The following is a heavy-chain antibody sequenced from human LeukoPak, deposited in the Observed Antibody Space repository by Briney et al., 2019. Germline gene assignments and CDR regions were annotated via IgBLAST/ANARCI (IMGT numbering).Heavy chain of an antibody. V-gene: IGHV3-30*04. Sequence: GGSLRLACAASGFTFSSYAMHWVRQAPGKGLEWVAVISYDGSNKYYADSVKGRFTISRDNSKNTLYLQMNSLRAEDTAVYYCARDEVDTATGRFDYWGQGTLVTVSS. D-gene: IGHD5-18*01. J-gene: IGHJ4*02. CDR3: ARDEVDTATGRFDY. CDR1: GFTFSSYA. CDR2: ISYDGSNK.